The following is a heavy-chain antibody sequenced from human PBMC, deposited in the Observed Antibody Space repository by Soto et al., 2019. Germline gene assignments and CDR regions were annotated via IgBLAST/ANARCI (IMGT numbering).Heavy chain of an antibody. CDR1: GYTFTSYD. V-gene: IGHV1-8*01. CDR2: MNPNSGNT. J-gene: IGHJ6*02. CDR3: AREGYCSSTSCYTNGNYYYGMDV. Sequence: ASVKVSCKASGYTFTSYDINWVRQATGQGLEWMGWMNPNSGNTGYAQKFQGRVTMTRNTSISTAYMELSSLRSEDTAVYYCAREGYCSSTSCYTNGNYYYGMDVWGQGTRSPSP. D-gene: IGHD2-2*02.